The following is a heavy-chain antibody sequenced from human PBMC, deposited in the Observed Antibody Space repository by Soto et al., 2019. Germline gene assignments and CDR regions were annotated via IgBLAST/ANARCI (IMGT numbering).Heavy chain of an antibody. J-gene: IGHJ4*02. CDR2: IIPILGIA. CDR3: AKRRYSGSYYRGGYDY. D-gene: IGHD1-26*01. V-gene: IGHV1-69*02. CDR1: GGTFSSYT. Sequence: QVQLVQSGAEVKKPGSSVKVSCKASGGTFSSYTISWVRQAPGQGLEWMGRIIPILGIANYAQKFQGRVTITADKSTSTAYMELSSLRSEDTAVYYCAKRRYSGSYYRGGYDYWGQGTLVTVSS.